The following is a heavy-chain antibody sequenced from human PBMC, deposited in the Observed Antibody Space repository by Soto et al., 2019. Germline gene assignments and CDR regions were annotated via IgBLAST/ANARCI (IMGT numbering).Heavy chain of an antibody. Sequence: QVHLVQAGAEVKKPGASVKVSCQGSGYAFTTYGITWVRQAPGQGLEGMGWISAHNGNTNYAKKLQGRVTVTRDTSTSTAYMELRSLRYDDTAVYYCARGRYGDYWGQGALVTVSS. D-gene: IGHD1-1*01. CDR1: GYAFTTYG. J-gene: IGHJ4*02. V-gene: IGHV1-18*01. CDR2: ISAHNGNT. CDR3: ARGRYGDY.